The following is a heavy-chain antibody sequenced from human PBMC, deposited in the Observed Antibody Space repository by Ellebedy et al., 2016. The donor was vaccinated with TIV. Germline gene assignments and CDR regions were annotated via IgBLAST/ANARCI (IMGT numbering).Heavy chain of an antibody. CDR3: ARQGHSYGLLTGNWFDP. Sequence: GESLKISCKGSGYSFTSYWISWVRQMPGKGLEWMGRIDPSDSYTNYSPSFQGHVTISADKSISTAYLQWSSLKASDTAMYYCARQGHSYGLLTGNWFDPWGQGTLVTVSS. J-gene: IGHJ5*02. V-gene: IGHV5-10-1*01. CDR1: GYSFTSYW. D-gene: IGHD5-18*01. CDR2: IDPSDSYT.